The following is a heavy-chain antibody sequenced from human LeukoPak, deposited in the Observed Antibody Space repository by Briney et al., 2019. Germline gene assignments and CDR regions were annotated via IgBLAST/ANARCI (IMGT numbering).Heavy chain of an antibody. CDR1: GFSFTSTGVG. Sequence: NASGPTLVKPTQTLTLTCTFSGFSFTSTGVGVAWIRQPPGKALEWLALIYWDDDKRYSPSLKSRLTITKDTSKNQVVLTMTNMDPVDTATYYCAHKDPLGYFDYWGQGTLVTVSS. CDR2: IYWDDDK. J-gene: IGHJ4*02. CDR3: AHKDPLGYFDY. V-gene: IGHV2-5*02.